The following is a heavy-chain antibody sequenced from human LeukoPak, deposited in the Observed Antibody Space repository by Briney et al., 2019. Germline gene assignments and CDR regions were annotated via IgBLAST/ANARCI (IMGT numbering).Heavy chain of an antibody. CDR3: AGGGFGEAYYYYYYMDV. D-gene: IGHD3-10*01. Sequence: GGSLRLSCAASRFTFSSYGMHWVRQAPGKGLEWVAYIQYDGSNEQYADSVKGRFTISRDNSKNTLFLQMNGLRAEDTAVYYCAGGGFGEAYYYYYYMDVWGKGTTVTVSS. J-gene: IGHJ6*03. CDR1: RFTFSSYG. V-gene: IGHV3-30*02. CDR2: IQYDGSNE.